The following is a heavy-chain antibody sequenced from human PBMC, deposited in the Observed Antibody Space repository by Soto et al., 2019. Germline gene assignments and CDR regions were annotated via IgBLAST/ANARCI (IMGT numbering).Heavy chain of an antibody. Sequence: SETLSLTCAVSGGSFRGFYWTWIRQSPGKGLEWLGDINHVGITNYNPSLKSRVSIPVDTSNNQFSLKLSSVTAADTAIYYCARGMDGTYYYYWYFDLWGPGTLVTVSS. D-gene: IGHD1-26*01. J-gene: IGHJ2*01. CDR2: INHVGIT. CDR3: ARGMDGTYYYYWYFDL. V-gene: IGHV4-34*01. CDR1: GGSFRGFY.